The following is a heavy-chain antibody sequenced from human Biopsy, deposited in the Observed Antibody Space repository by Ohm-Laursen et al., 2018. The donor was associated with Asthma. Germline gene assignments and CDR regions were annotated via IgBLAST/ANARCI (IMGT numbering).Heavy chain of an antibody. CDR3: ARDIVATMIGYYYYGMDV. CDR1: GFTFRSYA. V-gene: IGHV3-33*08. J-gene: IGHJ6*02. CDR2: IWYDGGNK. Sequence: SSLRLSCAASGFTFRSYAMHWVRQAPGKGLEWVAVIWYDGGNKYYADSVKGRFIISRDNSKNTLYLQMNSLRAEDTAVYYCARDIVATMIGYYYYGMDVWGQGTTVTVSS. D-gene: IGHD5-12*01.